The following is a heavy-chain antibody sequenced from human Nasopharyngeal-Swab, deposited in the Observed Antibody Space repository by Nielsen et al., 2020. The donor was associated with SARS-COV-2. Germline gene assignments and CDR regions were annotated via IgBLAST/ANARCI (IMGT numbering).Heavy chain of an antibody. V-gene: IGHV3-23*01. CDR3: AKCRNWNDREPFDY. CDR2: ISNSGVNT. J-gene: IGHJ4*02. Sequence: GESLKISCAASGFTFSDYYMSWIRQAPGKGLEWVSGISNSGVNTFYANSVKGRFTISRDNSNNILYLQLSSLRAEDTAVYYCAKCRNWNDREPFDYWGQGTLVTVSS. D-gene: IGHD1-1*01. CDR1: GFTFSDYY.